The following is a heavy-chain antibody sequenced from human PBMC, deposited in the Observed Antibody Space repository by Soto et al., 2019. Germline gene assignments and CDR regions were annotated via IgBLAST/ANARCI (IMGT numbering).Heavy chain of an antibody. CDR1: GYSLTELS. V-gene: IGHV1-24*01. D-gene: IGHD2-8*01. Sequence: ASVKVSCKVSGYSLTELSMHWVRQASGKGLEWMGGLDPDNDETIYAQKFQGRVTMTEDTSADTAYMELSSLRSEDTAVYYCATAVGLMGSKYAFDICAQGTKVNVSS. CDR2: LDPDNDET. J-gene: IGHJ3*02. CDR3: ATAVGLMGSKYAFDI.